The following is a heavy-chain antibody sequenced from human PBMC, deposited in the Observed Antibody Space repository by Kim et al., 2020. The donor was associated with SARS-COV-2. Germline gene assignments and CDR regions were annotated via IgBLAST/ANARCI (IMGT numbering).Heavy chain of an antibody. J-gene: IGHJ3*01. Sequence: GGSLRLSCAASGFPFINAWMSWVRQAPGKGLEWLGRIKGKGNGGTTDFAAPEKGRFSISRDDSKNTLYLQMNNLKSEDTAVYYCTSDHGSAWSLWGQGTVVTVSS. V-gene: IGHV3-15*01. CDR1: GFPFINAW. CDR2: IKGKGNGGTT. D-gene: IGHD6-13*01. CDR3: TSDHGSAWSL.